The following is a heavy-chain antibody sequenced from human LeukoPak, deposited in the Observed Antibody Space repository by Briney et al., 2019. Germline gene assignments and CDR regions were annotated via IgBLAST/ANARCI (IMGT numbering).Heavy chain of an antibody. V-gene: IGHV4-59*11. J-gene: IGHJ4*02. CDR3: ARGGWYEDY. CDR2: SHDSGST. D-gene: IGHD6-19*01. Sequence: SETLSLTCTVSGGSISGHYWSWIRQPPGKGLEWIGYSHDSGSTNYNASLTSRVTLSVDTSKSQFSLKLTSVTAADTAVYYCARGGWYEDYWGQGTLVTVSS. CDR1: GGSISGHY.